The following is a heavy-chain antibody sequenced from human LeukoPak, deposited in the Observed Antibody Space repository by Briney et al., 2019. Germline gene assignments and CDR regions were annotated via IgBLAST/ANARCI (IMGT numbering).Heavy chain of an antibody. J-gene: IGHJ4*02. Sequence: PGGSLRLSCAASGFTFSSYSMNWVRQAPGKGLEWVSSISSSSSYIYYADSVKGRFTISRDNAKNSLYLQMNSLRAEDTAVYYCARVGYSSSWYGGYFDYWGQGTLVTVSS. CDR3: ARVGYSSSWYGGYFDY. D-gene: IGHD6-13*01. CDR2: ISSSSSYI. CDR1: GFTFSSYS. V-gene: IGHV3-21*01.